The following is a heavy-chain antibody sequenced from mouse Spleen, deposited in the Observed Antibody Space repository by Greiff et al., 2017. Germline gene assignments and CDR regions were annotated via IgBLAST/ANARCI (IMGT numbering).Heavy chain of an antibody. Sequence: EVQLVESGAELVRPGASVKLSCTASGFTFTSYYMHWVRQRPEQGLEWIGMIYTDDGDTEYAAMFQGMSTITADTSSNTAYLQLRSMTSEDTAVYYCTTAYDGSYYFDYWGQGTTLTVSS. D-gene: IGHD2-10*01. V-gene: IGHV14-1*01. CDR2: IYTDDGDT. CDR1: GFTFTSYY. CDR3: TTAYDGSYYFDY. J-gene: IGHJ2*01.